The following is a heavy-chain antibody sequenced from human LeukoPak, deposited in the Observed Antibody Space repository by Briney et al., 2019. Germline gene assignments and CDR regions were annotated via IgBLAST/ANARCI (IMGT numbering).Heavy chain of an antibody. CDR3: ARAMVGNYCSGGSCYSDY. D-gene: IGHD2-15*01. CDR1: GYTFTSYY. Sequence: ASVKVSCKASGYTFTSYYMHWVRQAPGQGLEWMGIINPSGGSTSYAQKFQGRVTMTRNTSISTAYMELSSLRSEDTAVYYCARAMVGNYCSGGSCYSDYWGQGTLVTVSS. CDR2: INPSGGST. V-gene: IGHV1-46*01. J-gene: IGHJ4*02.